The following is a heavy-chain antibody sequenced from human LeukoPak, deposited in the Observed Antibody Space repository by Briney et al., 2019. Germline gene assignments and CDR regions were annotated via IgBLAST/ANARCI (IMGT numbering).Heavy chain of an antibody. Sequence: SETLSLTCTVSGGSISSYYWSWIRQPPGKGLEWIGYIYYSGSTNYNPSLKSRVTISVDTSKNQFSLKLSSVTAADTAVYYCARHGYYDFWSGYYSNWFDPWGQGTLVTASS. CDR1: GGSISSYY. CDR2: IYYSGST. CDR3: ARHGYYDFWSGYYSNWFDP. D-gene: IGHD3-3*01. V-gene: IGHV4-59*08. J-gene: IGHJ5*02.